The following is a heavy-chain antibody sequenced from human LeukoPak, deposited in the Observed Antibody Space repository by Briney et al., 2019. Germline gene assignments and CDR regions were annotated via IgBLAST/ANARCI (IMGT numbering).Heavy chain of an antibody. CDR2: IFHSGNS. J-gene: IGHJ3*02. CDR1: GYSMSSGYY. CDR3: ARGREVAALRKRLAFDI. D-gene: IGHD6-13*01. V-gene: IGHV4-38-2*02. Sequence: SETLSLTCTVSGYSMSSGYYWGWIRQPPGKGLQWIGSIFHSGNSYYNPSLKSRVTISVDTSKNQFSLNLSSVTAADTAVYYCARGREVAALRKRLAFDIWGQGTMVTVSS.